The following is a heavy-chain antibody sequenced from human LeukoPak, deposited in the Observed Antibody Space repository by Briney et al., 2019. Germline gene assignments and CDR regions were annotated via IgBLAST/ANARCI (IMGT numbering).Heavy chain of an antibody. J-gene: IGHJ4*02. CDR1: GFTFSSYW. D-gene: IGHD6-13*01. CDR2: IYSGGST. V-gene: IGHV3-66*01. CDR3: ARFRAAGFYYFDY. Sequence: GGSLRLSCAASGFTFSSYWMSWVRQAPGKGLEWVSVIYSGGSTYYADSVKGRFTISRDNSKNTLYLQMNSLRAEDTAVYYCARFRAAGFYYFDYWGQGTLVTVSS.